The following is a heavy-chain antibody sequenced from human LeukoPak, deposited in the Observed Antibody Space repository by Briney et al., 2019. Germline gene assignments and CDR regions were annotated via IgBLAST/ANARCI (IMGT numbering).Heavy chain of an antibody. CDR2: IYGSGGRT. D-gene: IGHD5-12*01. J-gene: IGHJ4*02. CDR3: ARDGRNGYEDDY. V-gene: IGHV3-23*01. CDR1: GFTFSSYA. Sequence: GESLRLSCAASGFTFSSYAMSWVRQAPGKGLEWVSNIYGSGGRTHYVDSVKGRFTISRDNSKNTLYLQMDSLRAEDTAVYYCARDGRNGYEDDYWGQGTLVTVSS.